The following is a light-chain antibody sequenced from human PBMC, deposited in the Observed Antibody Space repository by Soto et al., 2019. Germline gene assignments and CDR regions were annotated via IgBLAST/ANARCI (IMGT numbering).Light chain of an antibody. V-gene: IGKV1-12*01. J-gene: IGKJ4*01. CDR1: QGISSW. CDR2: TGS. CDR3: QQTNGFPLT. Sequence: DIQMTQSPSSVSASVGDRVSITCRASQGISSWLAWYQQKPERAPKHLIYTGSSLQSGVPSRFSGTRSRTEYTLTMSSQQPEDVSTYYCQQTNGFPLTVGGGTKMEIK.